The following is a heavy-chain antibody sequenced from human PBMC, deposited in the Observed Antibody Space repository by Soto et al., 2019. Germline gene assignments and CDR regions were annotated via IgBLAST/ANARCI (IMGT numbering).Heavy chain of an antibody. D-gene: IGHD3-22*01. CDR1: GFTFSSYP. Sequence: QAGGSLRLSCAASGFTFSSYPMSWVRQAPGKGLEWVSAISGSGGSTYYADSVKGRFTISRDNSKNTLYLQMNSLRAEDTAVYYCAKAGFHWKKTYYYDSSGYSAWAFDIWGQGTVVTFSS. J-gene: IGHJ3*02. CDR3: AKAGFHWKKTYYYDSSGYSAWAFDI. V-gene: IGHV3-23*01. CDR2: ISGSGGST.